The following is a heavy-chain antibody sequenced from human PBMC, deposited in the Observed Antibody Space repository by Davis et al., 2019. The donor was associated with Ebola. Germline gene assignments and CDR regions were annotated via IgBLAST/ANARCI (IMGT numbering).Heavy chain of an antibody. CDR3: TRVIDGDYDGN. CDR1: GFAVDSRY. V-gene: IGHV3-53*01. CDR2: IYSGDNR. D-gene: IGHD4-23*01. J-gene: IGHJ4*02. Sequence: GESLKISCAASGFAVDSRYLIWVRQAPGKGLEWVSSIYSGDNRNYADSVKGRFTISRDNAKNTLYLQMNSLRVEDTAVYYCTRVIDGDYDGNWGQGTLVTVSS.